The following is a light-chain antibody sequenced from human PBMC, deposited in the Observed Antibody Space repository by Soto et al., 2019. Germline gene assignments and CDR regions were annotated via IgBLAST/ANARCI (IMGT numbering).Light chain of an antibody. J-gene: IGKJ2*01. CDR2: AAS. V-gene: IGKV1-39*01. CDR1: QSISTY. CDR3: QQSFSTPYT. Sequence: DIQMTQSPSSLSASVGDRVTITCRPGQSISTYLNWYQQKPGTAPRLLIYAASNLQSGVPSTFSGSGSGTNFTVTISSLQPEDYGTYYCQQSFSTPYTFGQGTKLYIK.